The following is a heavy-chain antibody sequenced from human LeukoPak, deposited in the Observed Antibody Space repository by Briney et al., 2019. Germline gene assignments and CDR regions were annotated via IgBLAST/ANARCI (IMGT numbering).Heavy chain of an antibody. J-gene: IGHJ4*02. CDR1: GYTFTGYY. D-gene: IGHD3-10*01. CDR2: INPNSGGT. V-gene: IGHV1-2*02. CDR3: ARDSGRAYYFDY. Sequence: ASVKVSCMASGYTFTGYYMHWVRQAPGQGLEWMGWINPNSGGTNYAQKFQGRVTMTRDTSISTAYMELSRLRSDDTAVYYCARDSGRAYYFDYWGQGTLVTVSS.